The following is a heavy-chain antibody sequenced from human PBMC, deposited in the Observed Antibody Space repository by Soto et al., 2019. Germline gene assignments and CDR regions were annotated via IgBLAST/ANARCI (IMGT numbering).Heavy chain of an antibody. V-gene: IGHV5-51*01. CDR3: ARVTTVVTPVDYYYYGMDV. J-gene: IGHJ6*02. CDR2: IYPGDSDT. CDR1: GYSFTIYW. Sequence: GESLKISCKGSGYSFTIYWIGWVRQMPGKGLEWMGIIYPGDSDTRYSPSFQGQVTISADKSISTAYLQWSSLKASDTAMYYCARVTTVVTPVDYYYYGMDVWGQGTTVTVSS. D-gene: IGHD4-17*01.